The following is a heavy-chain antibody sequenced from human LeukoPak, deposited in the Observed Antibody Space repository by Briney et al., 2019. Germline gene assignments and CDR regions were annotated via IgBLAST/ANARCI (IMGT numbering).Heavy chain of an antibody. CDR1: GFTLSSYW. CDR2: IFSST. D-gene: IGHD5-18*01. J-gene: IGHJ4*02. Sequence: GGSLRLSCAASGFTLSSYWMHWVSQAPGKGLVWVARIFSSTSYADSVKGRFTISRDTAKNTLYLEMDTLRAEDTAIYYCVRGNAGYGNFDYWGQGTQVTVSS. CDR3: VRGNAGYGNFDY. V-gene: IGHV3-74*01.